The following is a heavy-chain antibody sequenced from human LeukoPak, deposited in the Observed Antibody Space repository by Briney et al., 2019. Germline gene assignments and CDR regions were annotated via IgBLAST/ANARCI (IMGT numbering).Heavy chain of an antibody. CDR2: FDPEVGET. D-gene: IGHD6-19*01. CDR3: ATVAVAGHFDY. Sequence: ASVKVSCKVSGYTLTELSMHGVPHAPGKGRGWRGGFDPEVGETIYAQKLQGRVTMTEDTSTDTAYMELSSLRSEDTAVYYCATVAVAGHFDYWGQRTLVTVSS. J-gene: IGHJ4*02. V-gene: IGHV1-24*01. CDR1: GYTLTELS.